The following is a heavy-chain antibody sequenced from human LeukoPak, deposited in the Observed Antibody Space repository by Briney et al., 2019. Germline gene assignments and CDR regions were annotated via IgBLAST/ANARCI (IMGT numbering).Heavy chain of an antibody. J-gene: IGHJ3*02. CDR2: IYHTGST. CDR3: ARVATTTDAFDI. D-gene: IGHD4-17*01. V-gene: IGHV4-31*03. Sequence: SETLSLTCTVSGASIRSGGYYWIWIRQHPGKGLEWLRYIYHTGSTSYNPSFRSRITMSVDTSKNLFSLNLSSVTAADTAVYYCARVATTTDAFDIWGQGTMVTVSS. CDR1: GASIRSGGYY.